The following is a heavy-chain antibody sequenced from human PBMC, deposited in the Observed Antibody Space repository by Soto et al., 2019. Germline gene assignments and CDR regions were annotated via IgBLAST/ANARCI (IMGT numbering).Heavy chain of an antibody. J-gene: IGHJ4*02. Sequence: QVQLVQSGAEVKKPGSSVKVSCKASGGTFSSYAISWVRQAPGQGLEWMGGIIPIFGTANYEQKFQGRVTITADESTSTDYMELSSLRSEDTAVYYCARDMPHYYDSSGYYLFDYWGQGTLVTVSS. V-gene: IGHV1-69*01. CDR2: IIPIFGTA. CDR3: ARDMPHYYDSSGYYLFDY. CDR1: GGTFSSYA. D-gene: IGHD3-22*01.